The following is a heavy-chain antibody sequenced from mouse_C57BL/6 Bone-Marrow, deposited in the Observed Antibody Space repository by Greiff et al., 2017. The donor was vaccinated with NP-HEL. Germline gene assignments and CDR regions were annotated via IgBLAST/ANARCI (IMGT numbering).Heavy chain of an antibody. Sequence: QVQLQQSGPELVKPGASVKISCKASGYAFSSSWMNWVKQRPGKGLEWIGRIYPGDGDTNYNGKFKGTATLTADKSSSTSYMPLSSLTSEDSAVYFCARRGDYYAMDYWGQGTSVTVSS. CDR1: GYAFSSSW. CDR3: ARRGDYYAMDY. J-gene: IGHJ4*01. V-gene: IGHV1-82*01. CDR2: IYPGDGDT.